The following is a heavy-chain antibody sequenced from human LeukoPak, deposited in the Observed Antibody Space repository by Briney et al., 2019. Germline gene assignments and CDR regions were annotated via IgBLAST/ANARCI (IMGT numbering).Heavy chain of an antibody. J-gene: IGHJ4*02. V-gene: IGHV1-2*06. Sequence: ASVKVSCKASGYTFTGYYMHWVRQAPGQGLEWMGRINPNSGGTNYAQKFQGRVTMTRDTSISTAYMELSRLRSDDTAVYYCARDTYYYDSSGYHYVYYFDYWGQGTLVTVSS. CDR2: INPNSGGT. CDR1: GYTFTGYY. CDR3: ARDTYYYDSSGYHYVYYFDY. D-gene: IGHD3-22*01.